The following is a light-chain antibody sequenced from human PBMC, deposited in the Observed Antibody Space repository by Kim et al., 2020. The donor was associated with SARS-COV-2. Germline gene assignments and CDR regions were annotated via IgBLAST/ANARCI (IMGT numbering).Light chain of an antibody. CDR2: GKN. V-gene: IGLV3-19*01. CDR1: SLRSYY. CDR3: SSRDSSGSQVL. Sequence: SSELTQDPAVSVALGQTVRITCQGDSLRSYYASWFQQKPGQAPVVVIYGKNNRPSGIPDRFSGSTSGDTSSLTITGAQAEDEADYYCSSRDSSGSQVLFG. J-gene: IGLJ3*02.